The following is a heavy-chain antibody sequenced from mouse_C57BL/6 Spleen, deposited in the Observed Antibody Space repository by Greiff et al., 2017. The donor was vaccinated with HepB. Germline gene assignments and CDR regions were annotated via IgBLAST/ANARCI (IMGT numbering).Heavy chain of an antibody. V-gene: IGHV1-80*01. CDR1: GYAFSSYW. D-gene: IGHD6-1*01. Sequence: VKLVESGAELVKPGASVKISCKASGYAFSSYWMNWVKQRPGKGLEWIGQIYPGDGDTNYNGKFKGKATLTADKSSSTAYMQLSSLTSEDSAVYFCASRLNLYYYAMDYWGQGTSVTVSS. J-gene: IGHJ4*01. CDR2: IYPGDGDT. CDR3: ASRLNLYYYAMDY.